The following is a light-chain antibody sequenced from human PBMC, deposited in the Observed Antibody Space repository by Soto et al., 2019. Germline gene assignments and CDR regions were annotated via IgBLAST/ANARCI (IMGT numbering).Light chain of an antibody. J-gene: IGKJ1*01. CDR2: GAS. V-gene: IGKV3-15*01. Sequence: EIVMTQSPPTLSVSPGERATLSCRASQTISRNLAWYQQRPGQAPRLLMFGASTRAPGIPARFSGSGSGTEFTLTISRLETEDFAVYYCQQYGVSPRTFGQGTKVDIK. CDR3: QQYGVSPRT. CDR1: QTISRN.